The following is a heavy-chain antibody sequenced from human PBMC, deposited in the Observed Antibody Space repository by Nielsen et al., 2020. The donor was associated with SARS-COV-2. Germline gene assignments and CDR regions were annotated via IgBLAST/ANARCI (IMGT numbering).Heavy chain of an antibody. D-gene: IGHD1-26*01. CDR1: GFTFDDYA. J-gene: IGHJ6*02. Sequence: GGSLRLSCAASGFTFDDYAMHWVRQAPGKGLEWVSGISWNSGSIGYADSVKGRFTISRDNAKNSLYLQMNSLRAEDTAVYYCARDPIVGATIRPYGMDVWGQGTTVTVSS. CDR2: ISWNSGSI. CDR3: ARDPIVGATIRPYGMDV. V-gene: IGHV3-9*01.